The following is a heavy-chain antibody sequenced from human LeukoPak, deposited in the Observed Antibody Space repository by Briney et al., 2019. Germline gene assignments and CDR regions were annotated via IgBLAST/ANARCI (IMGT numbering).Heavy chain of an antibody. Sequence: ETGGSLRLSCAASGFTFSSYSMNWVRQAPGKGLEWVSSISSSSSYIYYADSVKGRFTISRDNAKNSLYLQMNSLRAEDTAVYYCARDFTGDVVVPAAIYYFDYWGQGTLVTVSS. CDR3: ARDFTGDVVVPAAIYYFDY. CDR1: GFTFSSYS. CDR2: ISSSSSYI. J-gene: IGHJ4*02. V-gene: IGHV3-21*01. D-gene: IGHD2-2*01.